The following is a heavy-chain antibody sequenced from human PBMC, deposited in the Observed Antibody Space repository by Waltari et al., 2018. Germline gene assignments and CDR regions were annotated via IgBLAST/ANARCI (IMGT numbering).Heavy chain of an antibody. CDR3: ARVLVPAAIYHAFDI. Sequence: EVQLVESGGGLIQPGGSLRLSCAASGFTVSSNYMSWVRQAPGKGLEWVSVIYSGVSTYYADSVKGRFTISRDNSKNTLYLQMNSLRAEDTAVYYCARVLVPAAIYHAFDIWGQGTMVTVSS. CDR2: IYSGVST. CDR1: GFTVSSNY. D-gene: IGHD2-2*01. V-gene: IGHV3-53*01. J-gene: IGHJ3*02.